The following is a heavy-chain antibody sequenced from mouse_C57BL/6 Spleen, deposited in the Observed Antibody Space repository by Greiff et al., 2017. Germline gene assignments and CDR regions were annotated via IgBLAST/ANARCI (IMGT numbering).Heavy chain of an antibody. CDR1: GFTFSDYY. Sequence: EVKVEESEGGLVQPGSSMKLSCTASGFTFSDYYMAWVRQVPEKGLEWVANINYDGSSTYYLDSLKSRFIISRDNAKNILYLQMSSLKSEDTATYYCARYGYYYGSSYAMDYWGQGTSVTVSS. D-gene: IGHD1-1*01. V-gene: IGHV5-16*01. CDR2: INYDGSST. CDR3: ARYGYYYGSSYAMDY. J-gene: IGHJ4*01.